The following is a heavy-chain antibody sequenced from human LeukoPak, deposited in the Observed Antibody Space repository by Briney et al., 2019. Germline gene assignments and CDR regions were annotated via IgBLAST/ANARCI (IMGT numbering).Heavy chain of an antibody. J-gene: IGHJ4*02. Sequence: GGSLRLSCAASGFTFSSYGMHWVRQAPGKGLEWVAVIWYDGSNKYYADSVKGRFTISRDNSKNTLYLQMNSLRAEDTAVYYCARGSKLLWFGELDYWGQGTLVTVSS. CDR2: IWYDGSNK. CDR1: GFTFSSYG. V-gene: IGHV3-33*01. D-gene: IGHD3-10*01. CDR3: ARGSKLLWFGELDY.